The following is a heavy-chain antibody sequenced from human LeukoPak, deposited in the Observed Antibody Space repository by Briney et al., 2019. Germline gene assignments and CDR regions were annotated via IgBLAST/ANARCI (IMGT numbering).Heavy chain of an antibody. CDR2: IKSKTDGGTT. V-gene: IGHV3-15*01. CDR3: TTGGTYDYDSSDEDY. D-gene: IGHD3-22*01. J-gene: IGHJ4*02. CDR1: GFTFSNAW. Sequence: GGSLRLSCAASGFTFSNAWMSWVRQAPGKGLEWVGRIKSKTDGGTTDYAAPVKGRFTISRDDSKNTLYLQMNSLKTEDTAVYYCTTGGTYDYDSSDEDYWGQGTLVTVSS.